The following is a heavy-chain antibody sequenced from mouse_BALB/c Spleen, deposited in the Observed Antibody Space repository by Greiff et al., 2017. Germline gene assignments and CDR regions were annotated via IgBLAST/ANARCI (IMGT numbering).Heavy chain of an antibody. CDR2: IDPENGNT. V-gene: IGHV14-1*02. CDR1: GFNIKDYY. Sequence: VQLQQSGAELVRPGALVKLSCKASGFNIKDYYMHWVKQRPEQGLEWIGWIDPENGNTIYDPKFQGKASITADTSSNPAYLQLSSLTSEDTAVYYCARDDSYYYAMDYWGQGTSVTVSS. CDR3: ARDDSYYYAMDY. J-gene: IGHJ4*01. D-gene: IGHD2-4*01.